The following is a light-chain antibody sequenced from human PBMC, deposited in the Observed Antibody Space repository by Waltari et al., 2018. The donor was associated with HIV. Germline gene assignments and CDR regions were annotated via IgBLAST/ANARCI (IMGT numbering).Light chain of an antibody. CDR2: KDI. J-gene: IGLJ3*02. CDR3: QSADSIDSYRV. Sequence: SYELTQSPSVSVSPGQTARITCSGDALPKQYTSWYQQRPGQAPVLVIYKDIQRSSGIPERFSGASSGTTVTLTISGVQAEDEADYYCQSADSIDSYRVFGGGTRLTVL. CDR1: ALPKQY. V-gene: IGLV3-25*03.